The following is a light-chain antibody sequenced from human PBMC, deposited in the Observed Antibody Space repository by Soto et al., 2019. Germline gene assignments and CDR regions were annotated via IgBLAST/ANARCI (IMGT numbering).Light chain of an antibody. CDR2: DAS. CDR1: QSVSSY. V-gene: IGKV3-11*01. CDR3: QQRTNWPYT. Sequence: EDVLTQSPGTLSLSPGERATLSCRASQSVSSYLAWFQQKPGQAPRLLIYDASNRATGIPDRFSRSGSGTHLPLTISSLEPEDFAVYYCQQRTNWPYTVGLGTKVEI. J-gene: IGKJ2*01.